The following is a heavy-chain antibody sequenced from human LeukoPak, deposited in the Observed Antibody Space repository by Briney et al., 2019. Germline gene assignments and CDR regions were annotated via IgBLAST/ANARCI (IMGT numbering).Heavy chain of an antibody. D-gene: IGHD3-22*01. CDR1: GYTFTSYG. Sequence: ASVKVSCKASGYTFTSYGITWVRQAPGQGLEWMGIINPSDGGTSYAQKFQDRVTMTRDTSTSTVYMELSSLRSEDTAVYYCAREGLDTSDYYGSRLDYWGPGTLVTVSS. J-gene: IGHJ4*02. CDR3: AREGLDTSDYYGSRLDY. CDR2: INPSDGGT. V-gene: IGHV1-46*01.